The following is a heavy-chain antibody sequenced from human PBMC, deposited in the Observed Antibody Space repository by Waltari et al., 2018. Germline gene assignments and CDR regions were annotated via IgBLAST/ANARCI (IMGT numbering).Heavy chain of an antibody. CDR3: ARDLGGYSYGYVTDY. D-gene: IGHD5-18*01. CDR1: GGTFSSSA. J-gene: IGHJ4*02. V-gene: IGHV1-69*01. Sequence: QVQLVQSGAEVKKPGSSVQVSCKASGGTFSSSAISCVRQAPGQGLEWMGGIIPIFGTANYAQKFQGRVTITADESTSTAYMELSSLRAEDTAVYYCARDLGGYSYGYVTDYWGQGTLVTVSS. CDR2: IIPIFGTA.